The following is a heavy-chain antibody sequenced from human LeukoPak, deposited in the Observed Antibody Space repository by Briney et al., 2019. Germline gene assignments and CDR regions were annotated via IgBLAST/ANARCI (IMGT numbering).Heavy chain of an antibody. CDR3: ARQGVVGATGFDF. D-gene: IGHD1-26*01. CDR1: GGSIGELSYY. Sequence: KPSETLSLTCSVSGGSIGELSYYWGWLRQPPGKGLEWIGNIYYSGSTYNNPSLESRVVISVDSSRNQFSLNLTSVSATDTAVYYCARQGVVGATGFDFWGQGILVTVSS. V-gene: IGHV4-39*01. J-gene: IGHJ4*02. CDR2: IYYSGST.